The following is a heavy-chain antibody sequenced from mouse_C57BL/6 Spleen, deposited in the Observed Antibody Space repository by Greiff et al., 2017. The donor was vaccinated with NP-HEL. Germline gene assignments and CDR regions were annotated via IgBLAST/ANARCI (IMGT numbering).Heavy chain of an antibody. CDR2: INPNNGGT. J-gene: IGHJ2*01. V-gene: IGHV1-26*01. CDR1: GYTFTDYY. D-gene: IGHD1-1*01. CDR3: ATTVVAGFDY. Sequence: EVQLQQSGPELVKPGASVKISCKASGYTFTDYYMDWVKQSHGKSLEWIGDINPNNGGTSYNQKFKGKATLTVDKSSSTAYMELRSLTSEDSAVYYCATTVVAGFDYWGQGTTLTVSS.